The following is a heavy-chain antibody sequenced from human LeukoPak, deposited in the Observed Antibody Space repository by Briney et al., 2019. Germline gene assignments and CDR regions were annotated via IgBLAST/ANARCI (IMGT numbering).Heavy chain of an antibody. Sequence: GGSLRLSCAASGFTFSSYAMSWVRQAPGKGLEWISAISGSGGSTYYADCVKGRFTISRDNSKNTLFLQMNSLRAEDTAVYYCAKGIAVAGPFDYWGQGTLVTVSS. CDR2: ISGSGGST. CDR1: GFTFSSYA. CDR3: AKGIAVAGPFDY. J-gene: IGHJ4*02. V-gene: IGHV3-23*01. D-gene: IGHD6-19*01.